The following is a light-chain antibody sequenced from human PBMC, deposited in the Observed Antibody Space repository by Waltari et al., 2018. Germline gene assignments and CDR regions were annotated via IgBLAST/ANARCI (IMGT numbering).Light chain of an antibody. CDR3: QQYYGSPPWT. V-gene: IGKV4-1*01. Sequence: DIVMTQSPDSLTVSLGERATLNCKSSQSIFYSSNNLNYLAWYQQRPGQPPKLLIYWASTRESGVPDRFSGSGSGTDFTLTISSLQAEDVAVYYCQQYYGSPPWTFGQGTKVEIK. J-gene: IGKJ1*01. CDR1: QSIFYSSNNLNY. CDR2: WAS.